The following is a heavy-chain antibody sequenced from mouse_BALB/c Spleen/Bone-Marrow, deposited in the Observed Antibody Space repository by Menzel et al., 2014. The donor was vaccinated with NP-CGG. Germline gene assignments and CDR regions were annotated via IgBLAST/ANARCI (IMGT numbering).Heavy chain of an antibody. Sequence: SGAELVKPGASVKLSCMTSGYTFTNYWIQWVKQRPGQGLGWIGEIFPGTGTTYYNERFKGKATLTIDTSSSTAYMQLSSLTSEDSAVYFCARGGDYDYWGQGTTLTVSS. CDR1: GYTFTNYW. CDR2: IFPGTGTT. J-gene: IGHJ2*01. CDR3: ARGGDYDY. D-gene: IGHD2-13*01. V-gene: IGHV1S132*01.